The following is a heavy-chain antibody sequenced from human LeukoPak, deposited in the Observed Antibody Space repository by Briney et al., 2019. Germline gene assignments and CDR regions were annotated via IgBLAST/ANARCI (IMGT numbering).Heavy chain of an antibody. CDR3: ARAPYDSSGYYLYY. CDR1: GYTFTSYA. J-gene: IGHJ4*02. CDR2: INPNSGGA. Sequence: ASVKVSCKASGYTFTSYAMHWVRQAPGQGLEWMGRINPNSGGANYAQKFQGRVTMTRDTSTSTVYMELSSLRSEDTAVYYCARAPYDSSGYYLYYWGQGTLVTVSS. V-gene: IGHV1-2*06. D-gene: IGHD3-22*01.